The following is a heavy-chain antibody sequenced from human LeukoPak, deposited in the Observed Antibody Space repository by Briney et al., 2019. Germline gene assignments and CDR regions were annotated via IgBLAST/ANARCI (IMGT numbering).Heavy chain of an antibody. D-gene: IGHD3-22*01. CDR3: ARAYYYDSSGYPTGAFDI. Sequence: PGGSLRLSCAASGFTFSDYSMNWVRQAPGKGLKWVSSISSSSTYIYYTDSVKGRFTISRDNAKNSLYLQMNSLRAEDTAVYYCARAYYYDSSGYPTGAFDIWGQGTMVTVSS. CDR2: ISSSSTYI. CDR1: GFTFSDYS. V-gene: IGHV3-21*01. J-gene: IGHJ3*02.